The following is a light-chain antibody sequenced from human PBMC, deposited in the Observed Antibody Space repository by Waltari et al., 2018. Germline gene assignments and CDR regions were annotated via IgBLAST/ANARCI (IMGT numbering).Light chain of an antibody. CDR1: QSVSTY. V-gene: IGKV3-11*01. CDR2: DIS. CDR3: QQRNYWPLT. Sequence: EVVLTQSPATLCLSPGERATLSCRTSQSVSTYLAWYPQKPGQAPRLLIYDISKRASGIPARFSGSGSGTDFTLTISSLEPEDFAVYYCQQRNYWPLTFGQGTKVEIK. J-gene: IGKJ1*01.